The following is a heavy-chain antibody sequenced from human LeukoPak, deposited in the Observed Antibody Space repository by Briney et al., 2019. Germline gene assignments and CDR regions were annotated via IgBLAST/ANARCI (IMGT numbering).Heavy chain of an antibody. CDR2: ISAYNGNT. J-gene: IGHJ4*02. CDR3: ARNRPPDSVNSGYDGYYFDY. V-gene: IGHV1-18*01. CDR1: GHTFTSYG. D-gene: IGHD5-12*01. Sequence: ASVKVSCKASGHTFTSYGISWVRQAPGQGLEWMGWISAYNGNTDYAQKLQGRVTITADESTSTAYMELSSLRSEDTAVYYCARNRPPDSVNSGYDGYYFDYWGQGTLVTVSS.